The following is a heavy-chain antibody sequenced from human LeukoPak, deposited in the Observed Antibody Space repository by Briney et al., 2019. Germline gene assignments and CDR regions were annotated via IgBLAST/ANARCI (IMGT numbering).Heavy chain of an antibody. CDR3: VKDRYYDSSGYFGDAFDI. D-gene: IGHD3-22*01. V-gene: IGHV3-64D*06. J-gene: IGHJ3*02. Sequence: GGSLRLSCSASGFTFSSYAMHWVRQAPGKGLEYVSAISSNGGSTYYADSVKGRFTISRDNSKNTLYLQMSSLRAEDTAVYDCVKDRYYDSSGYFGDAFDIWGQGTMVTVSS. CDR1: GFTFSSYA. CDR2: ISSNGGST.